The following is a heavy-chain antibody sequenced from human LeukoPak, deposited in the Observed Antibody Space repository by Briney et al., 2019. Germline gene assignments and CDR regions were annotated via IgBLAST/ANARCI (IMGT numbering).Heavy chain of an antibody. Sequence: ASVKVSCKASGYTFTSYVISWVRQAPGQGLEWMGWINTNTGNPTYAQGFTGRFVFSLDTSVSTAYLQISSLKADDTAVYYCARDSISGSYVHFDHWGQGTLVTVSS. CDR3: ARDSISGSYVHFDH. V-gene: IGHV7-4-1*02. D-gene: IGHD1-26*01. J-gene: IGHJ4*02. CDR1: GYTFTSYV. CDR2: INTNTGNP.